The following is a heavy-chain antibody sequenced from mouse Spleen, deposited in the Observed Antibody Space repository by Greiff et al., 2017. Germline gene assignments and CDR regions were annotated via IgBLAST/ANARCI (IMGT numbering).Heavy chain of an antibody. J-gene: IGHJ4*01. Sequence: EVQLQESGPELVKPGASVKMSCKASGYTFTDYNMHWVKQSHGKSLEWIGYINPNNGGTSYNQKFKGKATLTVNKSSSTAYMELRSLTSEDSAVYYCARQLYDYDVESSMDYWGQGTSVTVSS. V-gene: IGHV1-22*01. D-gene: IGHD2-4*01. CDR2: INPNNGGT. CDR3: ARQLYDYDVESSMDY. CDR1: GYTFTDYN.